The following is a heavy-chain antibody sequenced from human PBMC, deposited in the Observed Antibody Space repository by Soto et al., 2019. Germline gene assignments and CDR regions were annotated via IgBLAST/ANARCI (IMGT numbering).Heavy chain of an antibody. Sequence: ASVKVSCKASGYTFTSYGISWVRQAPGQGLEWMGWISAYNGNTNYAQKLQGRVTMTTDTSTSTAYMELRSLRSDDTAVYYCARDSPILAAAGTWSNWFDPWGQGTLVTVSS. CDR3: ARDSPILAAAGTWSNWFDP. V-gene: IGHV1-18*01. CDR1: GYTFTSYG. CDR2: ISAYNGNT. D-gene: IGHD6-13*01. J-gene: IGHJ5*02.